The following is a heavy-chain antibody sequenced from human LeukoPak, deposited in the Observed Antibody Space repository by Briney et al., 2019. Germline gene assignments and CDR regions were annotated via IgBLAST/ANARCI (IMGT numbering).Heavy chain of an antibody. D-gene: IGHD2-2*01. CDR3: AKNRCSSTSCFFDY. CDR1: GFTFSSYW. CDR2: IKQDGREK. J-gene: IGHJ4*02. Sequence: GGSLRLSCAASGFTFSSYWVTWVRQAPGEGLEWVANIKQDGREKYYVDSVKGRFTISRDNAKNSVYLQMNSLRAEDTAVYYCAKNRCSSTSCFFDYWGQGTLVTVSS. V-gene: IGHV3-7*01.